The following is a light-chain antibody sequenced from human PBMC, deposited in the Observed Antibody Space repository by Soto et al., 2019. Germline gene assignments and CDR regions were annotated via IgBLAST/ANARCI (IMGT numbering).Light chain of an antibody. V-gene: IGLV1-36*01. CDR1: SFNVGKNA. CDR2: DGD. Sequence: QSVLTQPHSLSEAPRQRVTISCSGNSFNVGKNAVNWYQQVPGKAPKLLLSDGDLRDSGVSDRFSGFKSGTSAYLAISGLQSEDESHYYCADWDDSLNALVFGSGTKLTVL. J-gene: IGLJ3*02. CDR3: ADWDDSLNALV.